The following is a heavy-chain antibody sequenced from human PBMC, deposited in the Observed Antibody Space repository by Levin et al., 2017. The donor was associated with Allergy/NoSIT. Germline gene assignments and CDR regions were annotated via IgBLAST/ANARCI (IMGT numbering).Heavy chain of an antibody. CDR1: GFTFSSYA. CDR3: AKAPSLGSWELLG. Sequence: GESLKISCAASGFTFSSYAMSWVRQAPGKGLEWVSAISGSGGSTYYADSVKGRFTISRDNSKNTLYLQMNSLRAEDTAVYYCAKAPSLGSWELLGWGQGTLVTVSS. V-gene: IGHV3-23*01. J-gene: IGHJ4*02. CDR2: ISGSGGST. D-gene: IGHD1-26*01.